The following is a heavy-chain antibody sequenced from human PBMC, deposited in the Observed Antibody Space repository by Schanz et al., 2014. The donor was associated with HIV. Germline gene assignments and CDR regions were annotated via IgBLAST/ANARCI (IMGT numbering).Heavy chain of an antibody. CDR1: GFTFNNYG. J-gene: IGHJ4*02. CDR3: AKGLTIWLQPPFDY. Sequence: QVQLVESGGGVVQPGRSLRLSCAASGFTFNNYGIHWVRQAPGKGLEWMGVISYDGRNKYYADSVKGRFTISRDNSKNTPSLQMKSLRAEDTAVYYCAKGLTIWLQPPFDYWGQGTLVTVSS. CDR2: ISYDGRNK. V-gene: IGHV3-30*18. D-gene: IGHD5-12*01.